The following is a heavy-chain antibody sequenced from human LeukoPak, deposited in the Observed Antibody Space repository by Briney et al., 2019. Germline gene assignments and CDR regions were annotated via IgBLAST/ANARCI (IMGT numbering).Heavy chain of an antibody. CDR2: ISNDGSNE. CDR1: GFTFSSYG. Sequence: GGSLRLSCAASGFTFSSYGMHWVRQVPGKGLEWVAVISNDGSNEYYADSVKGRFTISRDNSKNTLYLQMNSLRAEDTAVYYCAKEREWFGELPLGYWGQGTLVTVSS. J-gene: IGHJ4*02. CDR3: AKEREWFGELPLGY. D-gene: IGHD3-10*01. V-gene: IGHV3-30*18.